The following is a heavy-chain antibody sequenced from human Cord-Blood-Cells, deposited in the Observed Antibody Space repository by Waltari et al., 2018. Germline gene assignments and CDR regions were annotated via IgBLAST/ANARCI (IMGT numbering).Heavy chain of an antibody. J-gene: IGHJ4*02. CDR3: ARDLRITMVRGVMGFDY. D-gene: IGHD3-10*01. Sequence: QVQLVQSGAEVKKPGASVKVSCKASGYTFTGYYMHWVRHAPGQGLEWMGWINPNSGGTNYAQKFQGRVTMTRDTSISTAYMELSRLRSDDTAVYYCARDLRITMVRGVMGFDYWGQGTLVTVSS. V-gene: IGHV1-2*02. CDR1: GYTFTGYY. CDR2: INPNSGGT.